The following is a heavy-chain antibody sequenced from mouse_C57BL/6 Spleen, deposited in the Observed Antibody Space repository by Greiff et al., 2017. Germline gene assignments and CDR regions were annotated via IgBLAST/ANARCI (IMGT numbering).Heavy chain of an antibody. D-gene: IGHD1-1*01. CDR2: IGGGGST. V-gene: IGHV2-9*01. J-gene: IGHJ1*03. CDR3: AKRGVVATRYWYFDV. Sequence: VKLLESGPGLVAPSQSLSITCTVSGFSLTSYGVDWVRQPPGKGLEWLGVIGGGGSTNYNSALMSRLSISKDNSKSQVFLKMNSLQTDDTAMYYCAKRGVVATRYWYFDVWGTGTTVTVSS. CDR1: GFSLTSYG.